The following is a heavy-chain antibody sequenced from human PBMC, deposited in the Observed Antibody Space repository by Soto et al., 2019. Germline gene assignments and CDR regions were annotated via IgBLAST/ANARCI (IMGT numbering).Heavy chain of an antibody. D-gene: IGHD2-2*01. CDR3: AREDPQPTQGNGMDV. J-gene: IGHJ6*02. CDR2: INPNSGGT. V-gene: IGHV1-2*04. Sequence: QVQLVQSGAEVKKPGASVKVSCKASGYTFTGYYMHWVRQAPGQGLEWMGWINPNSGGTNYAQKLQGWVTMTRDTSISTACMELSRLRSDDTAVYYCAREDPQPTQGNGMDVWGQGTTVTVSS. CDR1: GYTFTGYY.